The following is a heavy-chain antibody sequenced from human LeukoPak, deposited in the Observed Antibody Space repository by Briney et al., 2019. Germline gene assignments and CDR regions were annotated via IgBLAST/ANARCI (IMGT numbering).Heavy chain of an antibody. Sequence: GASVKVSCKASGYTFTSYCMHWVRQAPGQGLEWMGIINPSGGSTSYAQKFQGRVTMTRDTSTSTVYMELSSLRSEDTAVYYCARGFYDYVWGSYRPNVFDYWGQGTLVTVSS. CDR1: GYTFTSYC. V-gene: IGHV1-46*01. CDR2: INPSGGST. CDR3: ARGFYDYVWGSYRPNVFDY. J-gene: IGHJ4*02. D-gene: IGHD3-16*02.